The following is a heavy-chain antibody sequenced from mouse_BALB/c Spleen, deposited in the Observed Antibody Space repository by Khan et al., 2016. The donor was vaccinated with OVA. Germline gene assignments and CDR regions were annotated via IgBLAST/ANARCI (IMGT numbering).Heavy chain of an antibody. V-gene: IGHV1S81*02. J-gene: IGHJ2*01. D-gene: IGHD1-1*01. CDR1: GYTFTSYW. CDR2: TNPTNGRT. CDR3: ARIKKIGATYFDY. Sequence: QVQLQQPGAELVKAGASVKMSCKASGYTFTSYWMHWVKQRLGQGLEWFAETNPTNGRTYYNEKFKSKATLTVDNSSSTAYMLLSGPTFEDSAVYYCARIKKIGATYFDYWGQGTTLTVSS.